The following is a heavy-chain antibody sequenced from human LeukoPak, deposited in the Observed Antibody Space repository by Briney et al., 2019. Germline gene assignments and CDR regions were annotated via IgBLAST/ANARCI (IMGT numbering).Heavy chain of an antibody. CDR2: IYYSGST. Sequence: SETLSLTCTVSGGSISSYYWSWIRQPPGKGLEWIGYIYYSGSTNYNPSLKSRVTISVDTSKNQFSLKLSSVTAADTAVYYCARDRMYYYDSSGYPFDYWGQGTLVTVSS. D-gene: IGHD3-22*01. CDR1: GGSISSYY. J-gene: IGHJ4*02. CDR3: ARDRMYYYDSSGYPFDY. V-gene: IGHV4-59*12.